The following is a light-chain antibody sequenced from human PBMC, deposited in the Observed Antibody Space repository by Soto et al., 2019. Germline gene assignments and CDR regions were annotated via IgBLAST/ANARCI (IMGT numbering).Light chain of an antibody. V-gene: IGKV3-20*01. CDR2: GAS. J-gene: IGKJ2*01. CDR3: QQYGSSPMYT. Sequence: VLTQSPGTLSLSPGERATLSCRASQSVSSSYLAWYQQKPGQAPRLLIYGASSRATCIPDRFSGSGSGTDFTLTISRLEPEDFAVYYCQQYGSSPMYTFGQGTKLEIK. CDR1: QSVSSSY.